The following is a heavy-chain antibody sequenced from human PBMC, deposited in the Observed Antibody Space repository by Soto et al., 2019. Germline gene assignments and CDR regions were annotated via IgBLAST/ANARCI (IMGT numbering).Heavy chain of an antibody. V-gene: IGHV4-31*03. CDR3: ARVGVVVAATTWLSYMDV. CDR1: GGSISSGGYY. Sequence: PSETLSLTCTVSGGSISSGGYYWSWIRQHPGKGLEWIGYIYYSGSTYYNPSLKSRVTISVDTSKNQFSLKLSSVTAADTAVYYCARVGVVVAATTWLSYMDVWGKGTTVTVSS. J-gene: IGHJ6*03. D-gene: IGHD2-15*01. CDR2: IYYSGST.